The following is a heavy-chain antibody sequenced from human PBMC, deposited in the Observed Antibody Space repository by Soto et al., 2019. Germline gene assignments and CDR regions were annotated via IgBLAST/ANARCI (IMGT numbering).Heavy chain of an antibody. CDR1: GDSVISGSYY. V-gene: IGHV4-61*01. CDR2: ISYSGIT. CDR3: ARYKRYYTGSGSYAYYFGLDV. Sequence: SETLSLTCTVSGDSVISGSYYWSWIRQPPGTGLEWIGYISYSGITKYNPSLKSRVTISLDTSKNQFSLKLSSVTAADTAVYYFARYKRYYTGSGSYAYYFGLDVWGQGTTVTVSS. J-gene: IGHJ6*02. D-gene: IGHD3-10*01.